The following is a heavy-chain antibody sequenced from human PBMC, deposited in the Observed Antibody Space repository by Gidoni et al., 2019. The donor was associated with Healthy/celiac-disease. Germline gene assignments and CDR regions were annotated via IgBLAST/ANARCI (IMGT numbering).Heavy chain of an antibody. CDR2: IYHSGST. CDR3: ARVNWLLLWFGESDYYGMDV. Sequence: VCQPPGKGLEWIGEIYHSGSTNYNPSLKSRVTISVDKSKNQFSLKLSSVTAADTAVYYCARVNWLLLWFGESDYYGMDVWGQGTTVTVSS. D-gene: IGHD3-10*01. V-gene: IGHV4-4*02. J-gene: IGHJ6*02.